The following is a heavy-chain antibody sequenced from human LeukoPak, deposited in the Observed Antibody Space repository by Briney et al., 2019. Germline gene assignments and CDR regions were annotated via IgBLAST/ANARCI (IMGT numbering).Heavy chain of an antibody. CDR1: GGAIISDNFY. V-gene: IGHV4-39*01. J-gene: IGHJ4*02. CDR3: GRLFDS. Sequence: PSETLSLTCTVSGGAIISDNFYWGWVRQPPGKGLAWVGSINYSGTTYYNPSLRSRVSISVDTSRTQYFLRLISVTAADTAVYYCGRLFDSWGQGILVTVSS. CDR2: INYSGTT.